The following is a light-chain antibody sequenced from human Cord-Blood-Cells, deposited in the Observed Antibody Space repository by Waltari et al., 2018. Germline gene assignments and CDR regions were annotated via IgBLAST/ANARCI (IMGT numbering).Light chain of an antibody. J-gene: IGLJ3*02. V-gene: IGLV4-69*01. CDR3: QTWGTGV. CDR1: SGHSSYA. CDR2: LNSDGSH. Sequence: QLVLPQSPSASASLGASVKLTCPLSSGHSSYAIAWHQQQPDKGPRYLMKLNSDGSHSKGDGIPDRFSGSSSGAERYLTISSLQSEDEADYYCQTWGTGVFGGGTKLTVL.